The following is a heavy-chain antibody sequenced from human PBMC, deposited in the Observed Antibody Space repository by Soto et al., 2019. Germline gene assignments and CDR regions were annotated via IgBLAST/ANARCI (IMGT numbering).Heavy chain of an antibody. CDR1: GFTFSSYA. CDR2: ISGSGGST. D-gene: IGHD3-16*02. CDR3: AKVGVIMITLGGVIAY. J-gene: IGHJ4*02. V-gene: IGHV3-23*01. Sequence: EVQLLESGGGLVQPGGSLRLSCAASGFTFSSYAMSWVRQAPGKGLEWVSAISGSGGSTYYADSVKGRFTISRDNSKNTLYLQMNSLRAEDTAVYYCAKVGVIMITLGGVIAYWGQGTLVTVSS.